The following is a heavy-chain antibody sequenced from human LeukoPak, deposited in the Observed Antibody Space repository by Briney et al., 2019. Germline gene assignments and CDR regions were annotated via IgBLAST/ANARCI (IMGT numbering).Heavy chain of an antibody. CDR2: IYTSGST. V-gene: IGHV4-4*09. J-gene: IGHJ4*02. CDR3: ARDRDSSGWFDY. CDR1: GGSISSYY. D-gene: IGHD6-19*01. Sequence: SETLSLTCTVSGGSISSYYWSWIRQPPGKGLEWIGYIYTSGSTNYNPSLKSRVTISVDTSKNQFSLKLSSVTAADTAVYYCARDRDSSGWFDYWGQGTLVTVSS.